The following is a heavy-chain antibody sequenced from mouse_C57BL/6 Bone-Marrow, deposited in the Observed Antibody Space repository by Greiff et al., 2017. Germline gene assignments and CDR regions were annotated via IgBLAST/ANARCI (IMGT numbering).Heavy chain of an antibody. J-gene: IGHJ1*03. CDR1: GYSITSGYY. V-gene: IGHV3-6*01. D-gene: IGHD1-1*01. CDR3: ERIITTGNFDV. Sequence: EVKLQESGPGLVKPSQSLSLTCSVTGYSITSGYYWNWIRQFPGNKLEWMGYISYDGSNNYNPSLKNRISITRDTSKNQFFLKLNSVTTEDTATYYCERIITTGNFDVWGTGTTVTGSS. CDR2: ISYDGSN.